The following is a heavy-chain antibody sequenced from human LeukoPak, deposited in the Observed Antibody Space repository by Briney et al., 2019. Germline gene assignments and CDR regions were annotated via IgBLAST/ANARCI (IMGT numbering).Heavy chain of an antibody. CDR2: ITPILGIA. J-gene: IGHJ4*02. V-gene: IGHV1-69*04. Sequence: SVKVSCKASGGTFSSYAISWVRQAPGQGLEWMGRITPILGIANYAQKFQGRVTITADKSTSTAYMELSSLRSEDTAVYYCASPGGFSSGWFLYWGQGTLVTVSS. CDR1: GGTFSSYA. CDR3: ASPGGFSSGWFLY. D-gene: IGHD6-19*01.